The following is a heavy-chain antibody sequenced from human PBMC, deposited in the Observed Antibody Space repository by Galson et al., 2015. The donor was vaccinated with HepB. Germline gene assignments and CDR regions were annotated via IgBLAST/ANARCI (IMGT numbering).Heavy chain of an antibody. CDR1: GFTFSSYA. V-gene: IGHV3-23*01. CDR3: AKDMSLGSGYAAFDT. Sequence: SLRLSCAASGFTFSSYAVSWVRQAPGKGLEWVSAISGSGGSTYYADSVKGRFTISRDNSKNTLYLQMNSLRAEDTAVYYCAKDMSLGSGYAAFDTWGQGTMVTVSS. CDR2: ISGSGGST. J-gene: IGHJ3*02. D-gene: IGHD3-10*01.